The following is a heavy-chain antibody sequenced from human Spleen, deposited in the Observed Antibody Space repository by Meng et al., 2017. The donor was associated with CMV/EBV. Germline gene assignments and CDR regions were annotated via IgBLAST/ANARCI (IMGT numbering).Heavy chain of an antibody. Sequence: GESLKISCEASGFTFNFYWMSWVRQAPGKGLEWVANIKQDGSEKSYVDSVKGRFSIFRDNAKNSLYLQMNSLRAEDTAVYYCARNCGDDCWHYWGRGTLVTVSS. CDR2: IKQDGSEK. D-gene: IGHD2-21*01. V-gene: IGHV3-7*01. CDR3: ARNCGDDCWHY. CDR1: GFTFNFYW. J-gene: IGHJ4*02.